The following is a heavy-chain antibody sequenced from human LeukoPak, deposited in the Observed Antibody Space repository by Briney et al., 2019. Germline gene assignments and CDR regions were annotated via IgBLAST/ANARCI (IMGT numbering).Heavy chain of an antibody. J-gene: IGHJ5*02. CDR2: IYCSGST. CDR1: GGSISSYY. D-gene: IGHD2-2*02. V-gene: IGHV4-59*01. Sequence: PSETLSLTCTVSGGSISSYYWSWIRQPPGKGLEWIGYIYCSGSTNYNPSLKSRVTISVDTSKNQFSLKLSSVTAADTAVYYCARAIPYNWFDPWGQGTLVTVSS. CDR3: ARAIPYNWFDP.